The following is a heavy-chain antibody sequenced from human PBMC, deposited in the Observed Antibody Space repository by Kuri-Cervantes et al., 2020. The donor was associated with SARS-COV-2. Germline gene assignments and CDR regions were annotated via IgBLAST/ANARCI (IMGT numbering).Heavy chain of an antibody. V-gene: IGHV4-61*01. CDR3: ARGWLFGY. Sequence: SETLSLTCIVSGGSVSSGSHYWSWIRQPPGKGLEWIGYIYYSGSTKYNPSLKSRVTMSVDTSKNQFSLKLNSVTPADTAVYYCARGWLFGYWGQGTLVTVSS. CDR2: IYYSGST. CDR1: GGSVSSGSHY. J-gene: IGHJ4*02. D-gene: IGHD2-21*01.